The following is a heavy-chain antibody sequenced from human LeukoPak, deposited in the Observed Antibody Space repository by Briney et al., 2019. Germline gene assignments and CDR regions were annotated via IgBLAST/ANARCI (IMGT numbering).Heavy chain of an antibody. CDR3: ARGPRDKWFGELLYGGNYYYMDV. D-gene: IGHD3-10*01. CDR1: GGTFSSYG. V-gene: IGHV1-69*06. Sequence: GSSVKVSCKASGGTFSSYGISWVRQAPGQGLEWMGGIIPIFGTANYAQKFQGRVTITADKSTSTAYMELSSLRSEDTAVYYCARGPRDKWFGELLYGGNYYYMDVWGKGTTVTISS. J-gene: IGHJ6*03. CDR2: IIPIFGTA.